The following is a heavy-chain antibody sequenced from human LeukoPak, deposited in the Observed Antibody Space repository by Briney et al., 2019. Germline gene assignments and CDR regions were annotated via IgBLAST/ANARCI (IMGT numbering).Heavy chain of an antibody. Sequence: GESLQISCKGSGSSFTSYWIGWVRPMPGKGLEWMGIIYPGDSDTRYSPSFQGQVTISADKSISTAYLQWSSLKASDTAMYYCARPLGVTMVRGVVEAFDIWGQGTMVTVSS. V-gene: IGHV5-51*01. J-gene: IGHJ3*02. CDR1: GSSFTSYW. CDR3: ARPLGVTMVRGVVEAFDI. CDR2: IYPGDSDT. D-gene: IGHD3-10*01.